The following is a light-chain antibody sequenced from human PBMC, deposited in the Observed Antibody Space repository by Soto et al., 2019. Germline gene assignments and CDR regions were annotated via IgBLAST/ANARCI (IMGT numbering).Light chain of an antibody. CDR2: DVS. CDR3: CSYAGSYTYV. Sequence: LTPPRSVSGSPGQSVTISCTGTSSDGGGYNYVSWYQQHPGKAPKLMIYDVSKRPSGVPDRFSGSKAGNTASLTISGLQAEDEADYYCCSYAGSYTYVFGTGTKVTVL. V-gene: IGLV2-11*01. J-gene: IGLJ1*01. CDR1: SSDGGGYNY.